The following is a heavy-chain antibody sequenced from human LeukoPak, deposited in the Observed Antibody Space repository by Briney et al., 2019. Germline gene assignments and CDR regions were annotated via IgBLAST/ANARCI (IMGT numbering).Heavy chain of an antibody. CDR3: TTGGVVVPAAAHYYYYMDV. J-gene: IGHJ6*03. CDR2: IKSKTDGGTT. Sequence: PGGSLRLSCAASGFTFSNAWMSWVRQAPGKGLEWVGRIKSKTDGGTTDYAAPVKGRFTISRDDSKNTLYLQMNSLKTEDTAVYYCTTGGVVVPAAAHYYYYMDVWGKGTTVTVSS. CDR1: GFTFSNAW. V-gene: IGHV3-15*01. D-gene: IGHD2-2*01.